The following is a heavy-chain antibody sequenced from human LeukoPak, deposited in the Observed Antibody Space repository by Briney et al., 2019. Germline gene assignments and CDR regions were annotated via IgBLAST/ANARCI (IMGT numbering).Heavy chain of an antibody. J-gene: IGHJ6*02. Sequence: EASVKVSCKASGYTFTVYFLQWVRQAPGHGPEWMGWINPNSGATNYAQNFQGRATMNGDTSISTAYMELSSLTSDDSAVYYCPRDPKETYYFYFYYGMDVWGQGTTVTVSS. CDR2: INPNSGAT. V-gene: IGHV1-2*02. CDR1: GYTFTVYF. CDR3: PRDPKETYYFYFYYGMDV.